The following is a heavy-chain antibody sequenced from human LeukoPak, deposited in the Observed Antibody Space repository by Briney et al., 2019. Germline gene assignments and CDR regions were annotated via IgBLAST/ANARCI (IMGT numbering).Heavy chain of an antibody. J-gene: IGHJ3*02. Sequence: GASVKVSCKASGGTFSSYAISWVRQAPGQGLEWMGGIIPIFGTANYAQKFQGRVTITADESTSTAYMELSSLRSEDTAVYYCARKAGYYDWGAFDIWGQGTMVTVSS. V-gene: IGHV1-69*13. CDR3: ARKAGYYDWGAFDI. D-gene: IGHD3-16*01. CDR2: IIPIFGTA. CDR1: GGTFSSYA.